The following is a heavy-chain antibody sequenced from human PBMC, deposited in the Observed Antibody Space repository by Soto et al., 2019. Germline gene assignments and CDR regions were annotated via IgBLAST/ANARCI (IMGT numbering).Heavy chain of an antibody. CDR3: ARTMIVVVNDAFDI. CDR1: GYTFTSYG. J-gene: IGHJ3*02. D-gene: IGHD3-22*01. CDR2: ISAYNGNT. Sequence: ASVKVSCKASGYTFTSYGISWVRQAPGQGLEWMGWISAYNGNTNYAQKLQGRVTMTTDTSTSTAYMELRSLRSDDTAVYYCARTMIVVVNDAFDIWGQGTMVTVSS. V-gene: IGHV1-18*01.